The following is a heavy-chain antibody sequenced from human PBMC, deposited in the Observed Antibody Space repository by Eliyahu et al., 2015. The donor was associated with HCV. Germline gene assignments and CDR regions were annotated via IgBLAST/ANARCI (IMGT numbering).Heavy chain of an antibody. J-gene: IGHJ4*02. V-gene: IGHV5-51*01. D-gene: IGHD1-7*01. CDR3: ARQGTTTIDS. Sequence: GDPDARYNPAFQGQVTISVDKSISTAYLQWKSLKSSDTAIYYCARQGTTTIDSWGQGTQVTVSS. CDR2: GDPDA.